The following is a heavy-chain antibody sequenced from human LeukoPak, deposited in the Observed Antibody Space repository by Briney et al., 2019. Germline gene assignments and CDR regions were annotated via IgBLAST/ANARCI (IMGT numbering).Heavy chain of an antibody. CDR1: GGSVSSGSYY. Sequence: PSETLSPTCTVSGGSVSSGSYYWSWIRQPPGKGLEWIGYIYYSGSTNYNPSLKSRVTISVDTSKNQFSLKLSSVTAADTAVYYCARDRLYRGYSYGFDYWGQGTLVTVSS. J-gene: IGHJ4*02. D-gene: IGHD5-18*01. CDR2: IYYSGST. V-gene: IGHV4-61*01. CDR3: ARDRLYRGYSYGFDY.